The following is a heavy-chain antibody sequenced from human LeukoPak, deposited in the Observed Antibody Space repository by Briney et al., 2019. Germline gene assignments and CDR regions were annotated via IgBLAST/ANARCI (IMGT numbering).Heavy chain of an antibody. D-gene: IGHD2-8*01. Sequence: GSLRLSCAASGFTFSSHAMSWVRQAPGKGLEWVSAISGSGGSTYYADSVKVRFTISRDNSKNTMYLQMNSLRAEDTAVYHCAKDPPYCTNGVCYSYWGQGTLVTVSS. V-gene: IGHV3-23*01. CDR2: ISGSGGST. CDR3: AKDPPYCTNGVCYSY. CDR1: GFTFSSHA. J-gene: IGHJ4*02.